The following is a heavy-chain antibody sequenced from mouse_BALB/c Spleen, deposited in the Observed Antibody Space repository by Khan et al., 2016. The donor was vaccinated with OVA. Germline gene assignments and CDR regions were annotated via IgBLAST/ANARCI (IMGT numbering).Heavy chain of an antibody. V-gene: IGHV5-12-1*01. CDR2: ISTGGDNT. J-gene: IGHJ2*01. Sequence: LVASLGGLVQPGGSLKLSCAASGFAFSYYDMSWVRQTPEKRLEWVAFISTGGDNTYYPDTVKGRFTISRDNAKNTLYLQMSSLKSEDTAMSYLSSPHYYGSNYFFDYWGQGTTLTVSS. CDR1: GFAFSYYD. CDR3: SSPHYYGSNYFFDY. D-gene: IGHD1-1*01.